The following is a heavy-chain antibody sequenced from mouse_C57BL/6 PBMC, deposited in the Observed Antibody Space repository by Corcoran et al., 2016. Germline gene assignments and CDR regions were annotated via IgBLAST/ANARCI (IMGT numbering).Heavy chain of an antibody. V-gene: IGHV1-26*01. J-gene: IGHJ2*01. Sequence: EVQLQQSGPELVKPGASVKISCKASGYTFTDYYMNWVKQSHGKSLEWIGDINPNNGGTSYHQKFKGKATLTVDKSSSTAYMELRSLTSEDSAVYYCARWSYFDYWGQGTTLTVSS. CDR2: INPNNGGT. CDR3: ARWSYFDY. CDR1: GYTFTDYY.